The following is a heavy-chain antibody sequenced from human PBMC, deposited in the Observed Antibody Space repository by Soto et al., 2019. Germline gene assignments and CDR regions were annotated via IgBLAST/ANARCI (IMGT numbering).Heavy chain of an antibody. J-gene: IGHJ4*02. CDR1: GFTFNGSA. V-gene: IGHV3-73*02. D-gene: IGHD1-26*01. CDR2: IRSKAYNYAT. CDR3: ALGVKGDLEY. Sequence: EVQLVESGGGLVQPGGSLKLSCAASGFTFNGSAIHWVRQASGKGLEWVGRIRSKAYNYATPYAASVRGRFTISRDDSKNTAYLQMNSLKTEDTAVYYCALGVKGDLEYCGQGTLVTVSS.